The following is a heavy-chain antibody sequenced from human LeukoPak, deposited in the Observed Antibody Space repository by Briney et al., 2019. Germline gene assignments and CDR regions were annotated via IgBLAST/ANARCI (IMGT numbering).Heavy chain of an antibody. CDR1: GGSISSGGYS. CDR2: IYHSGST. CDR3: ARGSARDYGDYVTAFGFDY. V-gene: IGHV4-30-2*01. Sequence: SETLSLTCAVSGGSISSGGYSWSWIRQPPGKGLEWIGYIYHSGSTYYNPSLKSRVTISVDTSKNQFSLKLSSVTAADTAVYYCARGSARDYGDYVTAFGFDYWGQGTLVTVSS. J-gene: IGHJ4*02. D-gene: IGHD4-17*01.